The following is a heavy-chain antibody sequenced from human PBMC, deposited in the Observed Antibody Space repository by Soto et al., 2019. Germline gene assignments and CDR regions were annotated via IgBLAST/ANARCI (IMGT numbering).Heavy chain of an antibody. V-gene: IGHV4-30-4*01. Sequence: QVQLQESGPGLVKPSQTLSLTCTVSGGSISSGDYYWSWIRQPPGKGLEWIGYIYYSGSTYYNPSLKSRVPISVDTSKNQFSLKLSSVTAADTAVYYCARAYGPDILTGYYFDYWGQGTLVTVSS. CDR3: ARAYGPDILTGYYFDY. CDR1: GGSISSGDYY. J-gene: IGHJ4*02. CDR2: IYYSGST. D-gene: IGHD3-9*01.